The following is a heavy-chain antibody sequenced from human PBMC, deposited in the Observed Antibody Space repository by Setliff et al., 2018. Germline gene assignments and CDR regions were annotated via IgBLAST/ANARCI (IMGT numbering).Heavy chain of an antibody. J-gene: IGHJ5*02. V-gene: IGHV4-34*12. CDR1: GFTFTDFF. CDR2: IINSGST. CDR3: ARAPQYSNFWYALSWFDP. Sequence: KTSETLRLSCAASGFTFTDFFMGWIRQSPGKGLEWIGTIINSGSTYYNPSLKSRVTISLDTSKNQFSLKLTSVTAADTAVYYCARAPQYSNFWYALSWFDPWGQGTLVTVSS. D-gene: IGHD3-3*01.